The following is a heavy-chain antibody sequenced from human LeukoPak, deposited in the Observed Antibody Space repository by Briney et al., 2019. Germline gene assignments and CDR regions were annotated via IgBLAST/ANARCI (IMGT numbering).Heavy chain of an antibody. CDR3: MTASRSSSWPPPT. D-gene: IGHD6-13*01. CDR1: GFTFSSHW. J-gene: IGHJ5*02. CDR2: IKQDGSEK. V-gene: IGHV3-7*01. Sequence: PGGSLRLSCAASGFTFSSHWMHWVRQAPGKGLEWVANIKQDGSEKKYVDSVKGRFTISRDNAKNSLYLQMNSLRAEDTAMYYCMTASRSSSWPPPTWGQGTLVTVSS.